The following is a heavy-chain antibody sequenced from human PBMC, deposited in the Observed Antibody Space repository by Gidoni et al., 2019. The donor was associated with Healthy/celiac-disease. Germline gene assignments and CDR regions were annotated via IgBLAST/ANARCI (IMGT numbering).Heavy chain of an antibody. CDR1: GFTFSGPA. V-gene: IGHV3-73*02. CDR3: TRLPLGIAVAGTGFDP. Sequence: EVQLVESGGGLVQPGGSLKLSCAASGFTFSGPALHWVRQASGKGLEWVGSIRSKANSDATAYAASVKGRFTISRDDSKNTAYLKMNSLKTEDTAVYYCTRLPLGIAVAGTGFDPWGQGTLVTVSS. D-gene: IGHD6-19*01. CDR2: IRSKANSDAT. J-gene: IGHJ5*02.